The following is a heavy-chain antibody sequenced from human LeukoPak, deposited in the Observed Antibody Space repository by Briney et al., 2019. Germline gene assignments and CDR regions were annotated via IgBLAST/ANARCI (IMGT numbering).Heavy chain of an antibody. V-gene: IGHV3-7*01. D-gene: IGHD5-24*01. CDR1: GLTFRSYW. CDR2: INQDGSEK. J-gene: IGHJ4*02. Sequence: GGSLRLSCAVYGLTFRSYWMSWVRQAPGKGLEWVANINQDGSEKYFVDSVKGRFTISRDNAKNSPHLQMNTLRAEDTAVYYCARERDGRFFDYWGQGTLVTVSS. CDR3: ARERDGRFFDY.